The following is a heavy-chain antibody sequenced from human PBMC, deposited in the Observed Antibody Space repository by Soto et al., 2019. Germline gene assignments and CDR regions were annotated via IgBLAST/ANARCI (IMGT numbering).Heavy chain of an antibody. CDR2: TIPAFGTA. D-gene: IGHD1-1*01. J-gene: IGHJ4*02. Sequence: QVHLVQSGAEEKSPGSAVKVSCKVSGAGDTFSNYGLNWVRQAPGQGLEWMGGTIPAFGTANYAQKFQGRVTITADTSTATAYMELCSLRSDDTAVYYCWRHDKTALPPLDSWGQGTLVSVSS. CDR1: GAGDTFSNYG. CDR3: WRHDKTALPPLDS. V-gene: IGHV1-69*06.